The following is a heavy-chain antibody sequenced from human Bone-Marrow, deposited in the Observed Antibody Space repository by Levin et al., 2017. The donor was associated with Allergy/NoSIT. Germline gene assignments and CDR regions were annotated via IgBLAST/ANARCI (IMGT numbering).Heavy chain of an antibody. CDR3: MRDQRGVERQYNWFHP. CDR2: IKQDGSDK. D-gene: IGHD3-3*01. Sequence: GGSLRLSCAASGFTFTNYYMAWGRQAPGKGLEWVANIKQDGSDKYYLDSVKGRFTISRDNAKNAVYLQMNSLRVEDTAIYYCMRDQRGVERQYNWFHPWGQGTLVTVSS. CDR1: GFTFTNYY. V-gene: IGHV3-7*01. J-gene: IGHJ5*02.